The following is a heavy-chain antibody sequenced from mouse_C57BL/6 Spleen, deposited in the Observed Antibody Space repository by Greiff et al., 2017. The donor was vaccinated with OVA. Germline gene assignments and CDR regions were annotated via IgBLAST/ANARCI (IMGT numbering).Heavy chain of an antibody. V-gene: IGHV1-82*01. CDR2: IYPGDGDT. CDR3: ARKAYGNYPLDY. D-gene: IGHD2-1*01. Sequence: QVQLQQSGPELVKPGASVKISCKASGYAFSSSWMNWVKQRPGTGLEWIGRIYPGDGDTNYNGKFKGKATLTADKSSSTAYMQHSSLTSEDSAVYVCARKAYGNYPLDYWGQGTTLTVSS. CDR1: GYAFSSSW. J-gene: IGHJ2*01.